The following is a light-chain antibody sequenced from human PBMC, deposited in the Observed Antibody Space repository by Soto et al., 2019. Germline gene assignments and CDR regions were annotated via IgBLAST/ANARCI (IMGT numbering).Light chain of an antibody. CDR3: AAWDVSLVV. Sequence: QSVLTQPPSASGTPGQRVTISCSGSSCNIGTNTVIWYLQLPGAAPKLLIYSDNQRPSGVPDRVSGSKSGTSASLAISGLQSEDEADYYCAAWDVSLVVFGGGTQLTVL. J-gene: IGLJ2*01. V-gene: IGLV1-44*01. CDR2: SDN. CDR1: SCNIGTNT.